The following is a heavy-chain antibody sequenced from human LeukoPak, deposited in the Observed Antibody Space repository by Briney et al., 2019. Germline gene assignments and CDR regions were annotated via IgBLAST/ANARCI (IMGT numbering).Heavy chain of an antibody. Sequence: PGGSLRLSCAASGFTFSSYWMSWVRQAPGKGLEWVANIKQDGSEKYYVDSVKGRFTISRDNAKNSLYLQMNSLRAEDTAVYYCAKAVSSSAYYHYYMDVWGKGTAVTVSS. CDR1: GFTFSSYW. CDR3: AKAVSSSAYYHYYMDV. D-gene: IGHD6-6*01. V-gene: IGHV3-7*03. CDR2: IKQDGSEK. J-gene: IGHJ6*03.